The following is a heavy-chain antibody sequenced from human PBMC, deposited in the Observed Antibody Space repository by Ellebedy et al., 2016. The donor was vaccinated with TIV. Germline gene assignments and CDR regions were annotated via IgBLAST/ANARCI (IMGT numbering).Heavy chain of an antibody. CDR1: GGSISSYY. Sequence: MPSETLSLTCTVSGGSISSYYWSWIRQPPGKGLEWIGYIYYSGSTNYNPSLKSRVTISVDTSKNQFSLKLSSVTAADTAVYYCARALRGGDYQLDYWGQGTLVTVSS. CDR3: ARALRGGDYQLDY. J-gene: IGHJ4*02. CDR2: IYYSGST. D-gene: IGHD4-17*01. V-gene: IGHV4-59*01.